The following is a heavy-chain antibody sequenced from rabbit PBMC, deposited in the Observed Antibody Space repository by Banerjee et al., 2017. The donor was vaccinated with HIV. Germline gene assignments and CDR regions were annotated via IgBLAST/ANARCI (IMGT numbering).Heavy chain of an antibody. V-gene: IGHV1S40*01. J-gene: IGHJ2*01. CDR3: VRGSSYYNWAFDP. CDR2: IYSGDGRT. Sequence: QSLEESGGDLVKPGASLTLTCTASGFSFSSNYNMCWVRQAPGKGLEWIGTIYSGDGRTYYASWAKGRFTISKTSSTTVTLQMTSLTAADTATYFCVRGSSYYNWAFDPWGQGTLVTVS. D-gene: IGHD8-1*01. CDR1: GFSFSSNYN.